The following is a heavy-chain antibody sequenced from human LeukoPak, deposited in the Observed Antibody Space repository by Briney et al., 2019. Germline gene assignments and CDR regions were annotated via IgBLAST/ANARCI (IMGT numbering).Heavy chain of an antibody. CDR1: GGSISGYY. CDR3: AKFGAYCFDY. CDR2: LHYTGTT. D-gene: IGHD1-26*01. V-gene: IGHV4-59*01. Sequence: PSETLSLTCTVSGGSISGYYWSWIRQPPGKGLECIGYLHYTGTTHYNPSLKSRLTIAVDTSKNQFSLKLTSVTAADTAVYYCAKFGAYCFDYWGQGTLVTVSS. J-gene: IGHJ4*02.